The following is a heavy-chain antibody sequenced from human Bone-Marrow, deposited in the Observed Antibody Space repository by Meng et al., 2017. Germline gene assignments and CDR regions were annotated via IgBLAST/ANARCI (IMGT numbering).Heavy chain of an antibody. V-gene: IGHV4-4*09. CDR1: GFTVSSNH. Sequence: VQLVESGGGLVQPGGSLSLSCAASGFTVSSNHMSWIRQYPGKGLEWIGYNYNIGDTHYSPSLRGRVTMSLDTSKNQFSLKLTSVTAADTAVYYCARERGRLIDYWGQGTLVTVSS. CDR3: ARERGRLIDY. J-gene: IGHJ4*02. D-gene: IGHD5-12*01. CDR2: NYNIGDT.